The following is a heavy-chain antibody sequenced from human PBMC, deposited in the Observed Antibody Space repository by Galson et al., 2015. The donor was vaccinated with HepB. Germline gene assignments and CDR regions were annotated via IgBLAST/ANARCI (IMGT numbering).Heavy chain of an antibody. CDR3: ARALKPTYYYDSSGYYLHY. CDR2: ISYDGSNK. V-gene: IGHV3-30*04. J-gene: IGHJ4*02. CDR1: GFTFSSYA. D-gene: IGHD3-22*01. Sequence: SLRLSCAASGFTFSSYAMHWVRQAPGRGLEWVAVISYDGSNKYYADSVKGRFTISRDNSKNTLYLQMNSLRAEDTAVYYCARALKPTYYYDSSGYYLHYWGQGTLVTVSS.